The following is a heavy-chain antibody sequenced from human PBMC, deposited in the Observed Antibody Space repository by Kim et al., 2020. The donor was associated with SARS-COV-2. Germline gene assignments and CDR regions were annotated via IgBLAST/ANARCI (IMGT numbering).Heavy chain of an antibody. D-gene: IGHD6-13*01. J-gene: IGHJ3*02. CDR3: ARDDPAAAPQAFDI. V-gene: IGHV4-31*03. CDR2: IYYSGST. CDR1: GGSISSGGYY. Sequence: SETLSLTCTVSGGSISSGGYYWSWIRQHPGKGLEWIGYIYYSGSTYYNPSLKSRVTISVDTSKNQFSLKLSSVTAADTAVYYCARDDPAAAPQAFDIWGQGTMVTVSS.